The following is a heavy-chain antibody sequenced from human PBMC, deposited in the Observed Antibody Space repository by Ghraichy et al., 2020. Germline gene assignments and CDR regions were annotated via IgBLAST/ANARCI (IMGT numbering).Heavy chain of an antibody. J-gene: IGHJ4*02. CDR2: ISSSSNYT. Sequence: GGSLRLSCAASGFTFSDYYMSWICQAPGKGLEWVSYISSSSNYTNYADSVKGRFTISRDNAKDSLYLQMNSPRVEDTAVYYCARDLPAVGATGYWGQGTLITVSS. CDR3: ARDLPAVGATGY. CDR1: GFTFSDYY. D-gene: IGHD1-26*01. V-gene: IGHV3-11*06.